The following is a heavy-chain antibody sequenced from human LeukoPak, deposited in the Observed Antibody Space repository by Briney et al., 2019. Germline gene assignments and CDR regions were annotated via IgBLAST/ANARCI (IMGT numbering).Heavy chain of an antibody. J-gene: IGHJ1*01. Sequence: GGPLRLSCAASGFTSTPSELNWVRQAPGKGLEWISCISITGSLIYYADSVKGRFTFPRNNAKTFLYLKMKSLRVEDRGINYLSSYCSEGTCYGYFHHWGQGTLVSVPS. V-gene: IGHV3-48*03. D-gene: IGHD2-15*01. CDR3: SSYCSEGTCYGYFHH. CDR2: ISITGSLI. CDR1: GFTSTPSE.